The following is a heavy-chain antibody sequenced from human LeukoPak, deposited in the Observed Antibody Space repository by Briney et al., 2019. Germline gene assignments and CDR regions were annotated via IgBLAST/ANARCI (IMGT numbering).Heavy chain of an antibody. V-gene: IGHV3-23*01. CDR2: ISGSGGST. CDR3: AKSVFGVVTPFDY. Sequence: GGSPRLSCAASGFTFSSYAMSWVRQAPGKGLEWVSAISGSGGSTYYADSVKGRFTISRDNSKNTLYLQMNSLRAEDTAVYYCAKSVFGVVTPFDYWGQGTLVTVSS. J-gene: IGHJ4*02. CDR1: GFTFSSYA. D-gene: IGHD3-3*01.